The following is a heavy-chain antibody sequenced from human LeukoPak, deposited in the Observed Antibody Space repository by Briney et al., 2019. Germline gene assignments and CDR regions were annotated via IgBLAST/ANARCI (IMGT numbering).Heavy chain of an antibody. CDR1: GGSFSGYY. CDR2: INHSGST. Sequence: SETLSLTCAVYGGSFSGYYWSWIRQPPGKGLEWIGEINHSGSTNYNPSLKSRVTISVDTSKNQFSLKLSSVTAADTAVYYCARGISAGSYDFWSGYFDWFDPWGQGTLVTVSS. V-gene: IGHV4-34*01. CDR3: ARGISAGSYDFWSGYFDWFDP. D-gene: IGHD3-3*01. J-gene: IGHJ5*02.